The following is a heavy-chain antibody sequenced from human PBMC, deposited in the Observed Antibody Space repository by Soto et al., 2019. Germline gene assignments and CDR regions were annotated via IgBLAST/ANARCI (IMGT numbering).Heavy chain of an antibody. D-gene: IGHD6-19*01. CDR3: ATSGGGWYLY. Sequence: QVQLVQSGAEVKKPGASVKVSCKASGYTFSSDGINWIRQATGQGLEWMGWLNPNSGDTGYAQKFQGRVTLTRNTSINTAYIELSSLTSDDTAVYYCATSGGGWYLYWGQGTLVTVSS. J-gene: IGHJ4*02. CDR2: LNPNSGDT. V-gene: IGHV1-8*01. CDR1: GYTFSSDG.